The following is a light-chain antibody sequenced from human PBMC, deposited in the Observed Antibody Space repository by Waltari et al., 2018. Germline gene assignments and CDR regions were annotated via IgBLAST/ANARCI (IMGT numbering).Light chain of an antibody. CDR1: DIGRKR. V-gene: IGLV3-21*01. CDR2: DES. Sequence: SDVLTQPPSLSVAPGKTARITCGGNDIGRKRVPWYQQRPGQAPGLVVYDESGRPSGIPERFAGSNSGNAVTLTISGVEAGDEADYYCQVWDSTSDHRVFGGGTKLTVL. J-gene: IGLJ3*02. CDR3: QVWDSTSDHRV.